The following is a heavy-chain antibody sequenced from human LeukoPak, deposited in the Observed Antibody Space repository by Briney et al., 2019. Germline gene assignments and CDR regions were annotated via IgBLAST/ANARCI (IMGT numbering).Heavy chain of an antibody. CDR2: IYYSGST. CDR3: ARPYSSQYYYYYMDV. V-gene: IGHV4-39*01. Sequence: SETLSLTCTVSGGSISGYYWGWIRQPPGKGLEWIGSIYYSGSTYYNPSLKSRVTISVDTSKNQFSLKLSSVTAADTAVYYCARPYSSQYYYYYMDVWGKGTTVTVSS. D-gene: IGHD6-13*01. CDR1: GGSISGYY. J-gene: IGHJ6*03.